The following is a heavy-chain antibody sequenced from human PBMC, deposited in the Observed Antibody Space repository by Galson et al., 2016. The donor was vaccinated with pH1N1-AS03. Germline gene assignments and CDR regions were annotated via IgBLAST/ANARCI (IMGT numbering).Heavy chain of an antibody. CDR1: GYSFTNYW. D-gene: IGHD6-19*01. V-gene: IGHV5-51*01. Sequence: QSGAEVKKPGESLKISCQGSGYSFTNYWIGWVRQMPEKGLEWMGIIYLDDSDTRYSPSFQGQVTISADKSISTAYLQWSSLKASDTAMYYRARLTLSSGWPCDYWGQGTLVTVSS. CDR3: ARLTLSSGWPCDY. J-gene: IGHJ4*01. CDR2: IYLDDSDT.